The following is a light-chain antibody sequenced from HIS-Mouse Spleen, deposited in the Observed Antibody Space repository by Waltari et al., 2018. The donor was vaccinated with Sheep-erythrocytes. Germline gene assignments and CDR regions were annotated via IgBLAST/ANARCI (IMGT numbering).Light chain of an antibody. J-gene: IGLJ3*02. Sequence: QSALTQPASVSGSPGQSITIPRTRTSSDVGGSNYLPWYPQHPGRAPKLMIYEGSKRPSGVSNRFSGSKSGNTASLTISGLQAEDEADYYCCSYAGSSTPWVFGGGTKLTVL. V-gene: IGLV2-23*01. CDR2: EGS. CDR3: CSYAGSSTPWV. CDR1: SSDVGGSNY.